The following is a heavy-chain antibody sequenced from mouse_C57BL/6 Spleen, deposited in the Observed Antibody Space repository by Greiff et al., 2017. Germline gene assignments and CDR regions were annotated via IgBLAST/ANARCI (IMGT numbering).Heavy chain of an antibody. CDR2: ISYDGSN. D-gene: IGHD1-1*01. CDR1: GYSITSGYY. J-gene: IGHJ1*03. CDR3: ARDYYYGSSYDWYFDV. V-gene: IGHV3-6*01. Sequence: DVHLVESGPGLVKPSQSLSLTCSVTGYSITSGYYWNWIRQFPGNKLEWMGYISYDGSNNYNPSLKNRISITRDTSKNQFFLKLNSVTTEDTATYYCARDYYYGSSYDWYFDVWGTGTTVTVSS.